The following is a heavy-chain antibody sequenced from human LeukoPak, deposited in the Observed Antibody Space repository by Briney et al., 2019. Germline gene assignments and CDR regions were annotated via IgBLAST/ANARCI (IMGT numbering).Heavy chain of an antibody. CDR3: AKEGTFRVGSMDV. D-gene: IGHD2/OR15-2a*01. Sequence: PGRSLRLSCAASGFTFSSYAMHWVRQAPGKGLEWVAVISYDGSNKYYADSVKGRFAISRDNSKNTLYLQMNSLRAEDTAVYYCAKEGTFRVGSMDVWGQGTTVTVSS. CDR2: ISYDGSNK. J-gene: IGHJ6*02. CDR1: GFTFSSYA. V-gene: IGHV3-30*09.